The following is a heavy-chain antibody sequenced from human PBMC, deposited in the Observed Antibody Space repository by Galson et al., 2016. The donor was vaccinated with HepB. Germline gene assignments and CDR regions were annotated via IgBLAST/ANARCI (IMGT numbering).Heavy chain of an antibody. J-gene: IGHJ4*02. Sequence: SLRLSCAASGFDFTNAWTNWVRQAPGKGLEWVGRIKRKSEGGTTHYAAPVKGRFSISRDESRNMLFLQMNSLRIEDTAQYFCTTGGTYYDRGGYHYVDLWGRGTLVTVSS. CDR1: GFDFTNAW. CDR2: IKRKSEGGTT. CDR3: TTGGTYYDRGGYHYVDL. V-gene: IGHV3-15*07. D-gene: IGHD3-22*01.